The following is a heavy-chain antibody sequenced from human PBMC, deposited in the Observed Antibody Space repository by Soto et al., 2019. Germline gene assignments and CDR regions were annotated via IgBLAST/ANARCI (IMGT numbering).Heavy chain of an antibody. CDR1: GFMFSAYW. V-gene: IGHV3-7*01. J-gene: IGHJ4*02. CDR3: ARDFYGGYTYGPGDY. Sequence: LRLSCAASGFMFSAYWMSWVRQAPGKGLEWVANIHGDGGKIYYVDSVKGRFTISRDNAKRPLYLQMNSLRAEDTAVYYCARDFYGGYTYGPGDYWGQGALVTVSS. D-gene: IGHD5-18*01. CDR2: IHGDGGKI.